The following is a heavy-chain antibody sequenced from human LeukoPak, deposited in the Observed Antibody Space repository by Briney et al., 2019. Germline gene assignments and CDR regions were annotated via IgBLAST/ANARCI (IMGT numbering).Heavy chain of an antibody. D-gene: IGHD6-19*01. CDR1: GVIVSRNF. V-gene: IGHV3-53*01. Sequence: GGSLRLSCAASGVIVSRNFMSWFRKAPGKGLQWVAIMYAGGTTDDSDSVRGRFHISRDSSNNTLSLQINSLRAEDTAVYYCARGSGSGWPLDRWGQGALVTVSS. CDR3: ARGSGSGWPLDR. J-gene: IGHJ5*02. CDR2: MYAGGTT.